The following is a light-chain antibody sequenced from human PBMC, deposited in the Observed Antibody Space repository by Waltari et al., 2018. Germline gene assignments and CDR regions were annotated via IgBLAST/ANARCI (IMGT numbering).Light chain of an antibody. CDR1: QSVSSN. CDR3: QQYNTWPPST. J-gene: IGKJ2*02. CDR2: GAS. V-gene: IGKV3-15*01. Sequence: EIVMTQSPAALSVSPGERATLSCRASQSVSSNLAWYQHKPGQPPRLLISGASTRATGVPARFSGSGSGTEFTLTLSSLQSEDSAIYYCQQYNTWPPSTFGQGTKLEIK.